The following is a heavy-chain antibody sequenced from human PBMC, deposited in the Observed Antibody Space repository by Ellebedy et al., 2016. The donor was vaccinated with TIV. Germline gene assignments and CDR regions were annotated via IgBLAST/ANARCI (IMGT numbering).Heavy chain of an antibody. J-gene: IGHJ6*02. CDR2: ISSSSSYT. Sequence: GGSLRLSCAASGFTFSDYYMSWIRQAPGKGLEWVSYISSSSSYTNYADSVKGRFTISRDNAKNSLYLQMNSPRAEDTAVYYCAREGVVVVPAAVYYYYGMDVWGQGTMVTVSS. CDR3: AREGVVVVPAAVYYYYGMDV. CDR1: GFTFSDYY. D-gene: IGHD2-2*01. V-gene: IGHV3-11*06.